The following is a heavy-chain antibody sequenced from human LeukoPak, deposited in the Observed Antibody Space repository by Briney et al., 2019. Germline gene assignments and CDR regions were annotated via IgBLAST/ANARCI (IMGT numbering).Heavy chain of an antibody. V-gene: IGHV3-7*01. D-gene: IGHD2-8*02. J-gene: IGHJ4*02. CDR3: ARLFGGVTTFDY. CDR1: GFSFGNFW. CDR2: MKGDASLI. Sequence: GGSLRLSCAASGFSFGNFWMSWVRRAPGRGLQWVASMKGDASLIYYVDSVKGRFTISRDNARNSLYMQMNSLRVEDTAVYYCARLFGGVTTFDYWGQGALVTVSS.